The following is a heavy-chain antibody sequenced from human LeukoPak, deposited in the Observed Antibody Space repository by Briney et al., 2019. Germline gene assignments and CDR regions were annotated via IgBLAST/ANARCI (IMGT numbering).Heavy chain of an antibody. Sequence: KPSETLSLTCTVSGGSISGSSYYWGWIRQPPGKGLEWIGTIYYSGSTYYNSSLKSRATISVDTSKNQLSLRLNSVTAADTAVYYCARDGYNPIDYWGQGTLVSVSS. CDR1: GGSISGSSYY. CDR3: ARDGYNPIDY. CDR2: IYYSGST. D-gene: IGHD5-24*01. J-gene: IGHJ4*02. V-gene: IGHV4-39*02.